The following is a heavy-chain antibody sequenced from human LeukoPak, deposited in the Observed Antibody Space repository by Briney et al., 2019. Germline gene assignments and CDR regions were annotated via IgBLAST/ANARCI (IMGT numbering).Heavy chain of an antibody. D-gene: IGHD4-11*01. Sequence: GGSLRLSCAASGFTFSSYELSWVRQAPGKGLEWVSYISSSGSTIKYADSVKGRFTISRGNAKNSLYLQMNSLRAEDTAVYYCARGDTNYVDYHYYMDVWGKGTTVTISS. CDR2: ISSSGSTI. CDR3: ARGDTNYVDYHYYMDV. CDR1: GFTFSSYE. V-gene: IGHV3-48*03. J-gene: IGHJ6*03.